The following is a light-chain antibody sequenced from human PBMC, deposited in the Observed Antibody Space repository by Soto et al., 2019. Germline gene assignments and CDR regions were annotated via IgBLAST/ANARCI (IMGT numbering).Light chain of an antibody. CDR1: QSISSW. V-gene: IGKV1-5*01. Sequence: DIQMTQSPSTLSASVGDRVTITCRASQSISSWLAWYQQKPGKAPKLLIYDASSLESGVPSRFSGSGSGTEFTLTISRLQPDDFANYYCQQYNRYSGTFGQGTKVEIK. CDR3: QQYNRYSGT. CDR2: DAS. J-gene: IGKJ1*01.